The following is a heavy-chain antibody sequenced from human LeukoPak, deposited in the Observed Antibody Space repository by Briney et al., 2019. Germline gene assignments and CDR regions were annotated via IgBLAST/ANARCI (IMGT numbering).Heavy chain of an antibody. CDR2: INTDGSIT. CDR1: GFTFSGYW. D-gene: IGHD3-10*01. V-gene: IGHV3-74*01. Sequence: GGSLRLSCAASGFTFSGYWIHWVRQAPGKGLVWVSRINTDGSITNYADSVKGRFSISRDNAKNTLYLQMSSLRAEDTAVYYRARDRGPRTGFMVREAYDYWGQGTLVTVSS. CDR3: ARDRGPRTGFMVREAYDY. J-gene: IGHJ4*02.